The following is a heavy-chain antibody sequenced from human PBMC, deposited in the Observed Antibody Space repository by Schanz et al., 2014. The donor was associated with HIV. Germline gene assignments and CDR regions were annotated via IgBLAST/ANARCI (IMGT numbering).Heavy chain of an antibody. Sequence: QVQLVESGGGVVQPGRSLRLSCVASGINFNRYGMHWVRQAPGKGLEWVAVISYDGTNKYYADSVKGRFTISRDNSKNTLYLQMKSLRPDDTAVYYCAKDRNHYDSRYRGKGNYYYYYGMDVWGQGTTVTVSS. V-gene: IGHV3-30*18. CDR1: GINFNRYG. J-gene: IGHJ6*02. CDR3: AKDRNHYDSRYRGKGNYYYYYGMDV. D-gene: IGHD3-22*01. CDR2: ISYDGTNK.